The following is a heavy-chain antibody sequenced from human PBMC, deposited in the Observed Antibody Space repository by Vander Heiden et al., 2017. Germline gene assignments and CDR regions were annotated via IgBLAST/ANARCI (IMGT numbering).Heavy chain of an antibody. CDR2: IKSKTDGGTT. CDR1: GFPFSHAW. V-gene: IGHV3-15*01. CDR3: TTDLLYYYGSGSYARNY. Sequence: EVQLVESGGGLVKPGGSLRLSCAASGFPFSHAWMSWVRQAPGKGLEWVGRIKSKTDGGTTDYAAPVKGRFTISRDDSKNTLYLQMNSLKTEDTAVYYCTTDLLYYYGSGSYARNYWGQGTLVTVSS. D-gene: IGHD3-10*01. J-gene: IGHJ4*02.